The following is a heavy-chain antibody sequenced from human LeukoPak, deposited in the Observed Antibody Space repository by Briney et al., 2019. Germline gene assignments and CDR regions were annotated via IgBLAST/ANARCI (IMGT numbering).Heavy chain of an antibody. CDR1: GFTFSNYA. Sequence: TGGFLRLSCAASGFTFSNYAMHWVRQAPGKGLEWVTLISYDGSNIQYADSVKGRFTISRDNSKNTLYLQMNSLRIEDTAVYYCARDHPPEDVWGQGTTVTVSS. CDR2: ISYDGSNI. V-gene: IGHV3-30-3*01. CDR3: ARDHPPEDV. J-gene: IGHJ6*02.